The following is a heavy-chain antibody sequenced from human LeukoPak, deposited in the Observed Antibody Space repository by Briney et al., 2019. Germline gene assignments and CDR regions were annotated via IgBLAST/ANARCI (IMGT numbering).Heavy chain of an antibody. Sequence: SETLSLTCTVSGGSISSYYWSWIRQPPGKGLEWIGYIYYSGSTNYNPSLKSRVTISVDTSKNQFSLKLSSVTAADTAVYYCARRGSGKTFDYWGQGTLVTVSS. D-gene: IGHD1-26*01. V-gene: IGHV4-59*01. CDR2: IYYSGST. CDR1: GGSISSYY. J-gene: IGHJ4*02. CDR3: ARRGSGKTFDY.